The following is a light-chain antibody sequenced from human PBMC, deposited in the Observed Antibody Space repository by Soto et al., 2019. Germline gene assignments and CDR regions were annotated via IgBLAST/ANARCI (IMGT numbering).Light chain of an antibody. J-gene: IGLJ2*01. CDR1: SSDIGGYIL. CDR3: CSYVGSDTYVI. CDR2: EGS. Sequence: QSVLTQPASVSGSPGQSITISCTGTSSDIGGYILISWYQQEPGKAPKLMIYEGSKRPSGVSNRFSGSKSGNTASLTISGLQAEDEAHYYCCSYVGSDTYVIFGGGTKLTVL. V-gene: IGLV2-23*01.